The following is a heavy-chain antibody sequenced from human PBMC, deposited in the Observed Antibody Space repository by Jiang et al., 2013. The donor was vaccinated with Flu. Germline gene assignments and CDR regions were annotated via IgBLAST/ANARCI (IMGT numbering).Heavy chain of an antibody. D-gene: IGHD3-22*01. V-gene: IGHV4-59*11. Sequence: SHYWSWIRQPQGRDWSGLDMSITQEHQLQPSLKSRVTMSVDTSNNQFSLKLTSVTAADTAVYYCGGSESDDRRRYSFHYSGQGTLATVST. CDR1: SHY. CDR3: GGSESDDRRRYSFHY. J-gene: IGHJ4*02. CDR2: SITQEH.